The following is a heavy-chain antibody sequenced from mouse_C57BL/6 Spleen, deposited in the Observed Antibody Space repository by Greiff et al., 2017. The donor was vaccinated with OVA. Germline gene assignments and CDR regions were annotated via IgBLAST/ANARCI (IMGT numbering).Heavy chain of an antibody. V-gene: IGHV1-52*01. J-gene: IGHJ4*01. CDR3: ARRGPESYAMDY. CDR2: IDPSDSET. Sequence: QVQLQQPGAELVRPGSSVKLSCKASGYTFTSYWMHWVKQRPIQGLEWIGNIDPSDSETHYNQKFKDKATLTVDKSSSTAYMQLSSLTSEDSAVYHRARRGPESYAMDYWGQGTSVTVSS. CDR1: GYTFTSYW.